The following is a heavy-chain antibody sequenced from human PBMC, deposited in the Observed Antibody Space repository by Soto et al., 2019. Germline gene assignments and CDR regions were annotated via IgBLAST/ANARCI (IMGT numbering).Heavy chain of an antibody. J-gene: IGHJ4*02. CDR3: AKDCGDYSSGASHY. V-gene: IGHV3-23*01. CDR2: ISGSGGST. D-gene: IGHD6-25*01. CDR1: GFTFSSYA. Sequence: EVQLLESGGGLVQPWGSLRLSCAASGFTFSSYAMSWVRQASGKGLEWVSAISGSGGSTYYADSVKGRFTISRDNSKNTLYLQLNGLRAEDTAVYYCAKDCGDYSSGASHYWGQGTLLTVS.